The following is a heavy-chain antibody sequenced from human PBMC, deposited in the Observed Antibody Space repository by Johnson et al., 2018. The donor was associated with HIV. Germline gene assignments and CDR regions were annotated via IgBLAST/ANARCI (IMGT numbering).Heavy chain of an antibody. D-gene: IGHD3-3*01. CDR3: ARVSRLPILRFLEWSGAFDI. Sequence: QVQLVESGGGFVQPGGSLRLSCAASGFTFSDYYMSWIRQAPGKGLEWVSYISSSGSTIYYADSVKGRFTISRDNAKNSLYLQMNSLRAEDTAVYYCARVSRLPILRFLEWSGAFDIWGQGTMVTVSS. CDR2: ISSSGSTI. V-gene: IGHV3-11*04. J-gene: IGHJ3*02. CDR1: GFTFSDYY.